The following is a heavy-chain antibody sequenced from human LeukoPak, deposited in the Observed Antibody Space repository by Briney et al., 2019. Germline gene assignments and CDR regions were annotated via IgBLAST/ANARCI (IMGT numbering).Heavy chain of an antibody. CDR2: INHSGST. CDR3: ARRNRLSAAGTGTPRAFDI. V-gene: IGHV4-38-2*02. Sequence: NPSETLSLTCTVSGYSISSGYYWGWIRQPPGKGLEWIGEINHSGSTNYNPSLKSRVTISVDTSKNQFSLKLSSVTAADTAVYYCARRNRLSAAGTGTPRAFDIWGQGTMVTVSS. J-gene: IGHJ3*02. CDR1: GYSISSGYY. D-gene: IGHD6-13*01.